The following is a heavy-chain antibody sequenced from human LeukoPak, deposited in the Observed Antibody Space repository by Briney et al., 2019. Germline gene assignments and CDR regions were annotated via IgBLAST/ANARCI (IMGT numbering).Heavy chain of an antibody. D-gene: IGHD5-12*01. J-gene: IGHJ4*02. CDR3: ARYSGYDLDSPTGYFDY. CDR2: IGGSGSTK. V-gene: IGHV3-11*01. CDR1: GFTFSDYY. Sequence: PGGSLRLSCAASGFTFSDYYMSWIRQAPGKGLEWVSFIGGSGSTKYYADSVKGRFTISRDNAKNSLYLQMNSLTAAYTAVYYCARYSGYDLDSPTGYFDYWGQGTLVTVSS.